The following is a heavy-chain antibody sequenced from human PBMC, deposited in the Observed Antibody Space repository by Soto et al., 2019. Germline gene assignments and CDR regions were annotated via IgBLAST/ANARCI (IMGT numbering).Heavy chain of an antibody. CDR1: GGTFSSYA. J-gene: IGHJ3*02. Sequence: QVQLVQSGAEVKKPGSSVKVSCKASGGTFSSYAISWVRQAPGQGLEWMGGIIPIFGTANYAQKFQGRVTITEDESTSTAYMELSSLRSEDTAVYYCARGIYYYDSSGPGAFDIWGQGTMVTVSS. V-gene: IGHV1-69*01. D-gene: IGHD3-22*01. CDR3: ARGIYYYDSSGPGAFDI. CDR2: IIPIFGTA.